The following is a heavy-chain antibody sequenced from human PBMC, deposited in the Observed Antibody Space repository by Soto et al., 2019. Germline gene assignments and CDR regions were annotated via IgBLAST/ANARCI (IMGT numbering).Heavy chain of an antibody. CDR3: PSQNWEGYFDL. CDR1: GGSISSGDYY. CDR2: IYYSGST. D-gene: IGHD7-27*01. V-gene: IGHV4-30-4*01. J-gene: IGHJ2*01. Sequence: QVQLQESGPGLVKPSQTLSLTCTVSGGSISSGDYYWSWIRQPPGKGLEWIGYIYYSGSTYYNPALRRRVTISIDTSKTQFSPKLSSGTAAATAVYYCPSQNWEGYFDLWGRGTLVTVSS.